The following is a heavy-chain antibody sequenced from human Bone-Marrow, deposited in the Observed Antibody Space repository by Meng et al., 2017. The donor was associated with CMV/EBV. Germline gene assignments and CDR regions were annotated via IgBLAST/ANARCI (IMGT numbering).Heavy chain of an antibody. CDR3: ARLRFLEWLSSYYYYGMDV. V-gene: IGHV4-34*01. J-gene: IGHJ6*02. CDR1: GFTFSSYA. CDR2: INHSGST. D-gene: IGHD3-3*01. Sequence: GSLRLSCAASGFTFSSYAMHWVRQAPGKGLEWIGEINHSGSTNYNPSLKSRVTISVDTSKNQFSLKLSSVTAADTAVYYCARLRFLEWLSSYYYYGMDVWGQGTTVTVSS.